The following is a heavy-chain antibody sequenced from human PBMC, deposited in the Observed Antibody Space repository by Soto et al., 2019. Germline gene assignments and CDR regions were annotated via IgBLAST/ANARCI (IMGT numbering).Heavy chain of an antibody. D-gene: IGHD2-15*01. V-gene: IGHV3-74*01. Sequence: PGGSRRLSCAASGFTLSTYWMHGVGQVPGKGLVWVSRISSGGTYTNYADSVKGRFTISRDSARNTLFLQMNYLTGEDTAVYYCARTFVDGMAGFGPWGQGTLVTVSS. CDR3: ARTFVDGMAGFGP. CDR1: GFTLSTYW. CDR2: ISSGGTYT. J-gene: IGHJ5*02.